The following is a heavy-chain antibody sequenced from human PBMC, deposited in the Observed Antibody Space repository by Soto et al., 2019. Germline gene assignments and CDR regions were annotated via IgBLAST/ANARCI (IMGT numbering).Heavy chain of an antibody. Sequence: QLVESGGGLIQPGGSLRLACAASGFTVRSYYMRWVRQAPGKGLEWVSVVYSTGSTYYADSVKGRFTISRDISKNMIYLQMDSLRAEDRAVYYGAREGMGFGYWGQGTLVTVSS. CDR3: AREGMGFGY. J-gene: IGHJ4*02. V-gene: IGHV3-53*01. CDR2: VYSTGST. CDR1: GFTVRSYY. D-gene: IGHD1-26*01.